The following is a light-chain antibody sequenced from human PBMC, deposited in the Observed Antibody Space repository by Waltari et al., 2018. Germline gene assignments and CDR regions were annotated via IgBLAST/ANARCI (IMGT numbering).Light chain of an antibody. CDR1: SSDVGGYNY. J-gene: IGLJ1*01. CDR3: CSYAGSYTYV. V-gene: IGLV2-11*01. CDR2: DVS. Sequence: QSALTQPRSVSGSPGQSVTISCTGTSSDVGGYNYVPWYQQHPGKAPKLMIYDVSNRPSGVPDRVSGSKSGNTASLTISGLQAEYEADYYCCSYAGSYTYVFGTGTKVTVL.